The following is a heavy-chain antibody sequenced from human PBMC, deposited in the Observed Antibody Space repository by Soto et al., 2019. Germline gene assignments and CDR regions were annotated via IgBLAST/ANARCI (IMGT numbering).Heavy chain of an antibody. V-gene: IGHV4-34*01. CDR3: ARVERGTATTVVDAFDI. J-gene: IGHJ3*02. CDR2: MSHSGGT. CDR1: GGSVNSGNYY. D-gene: IGHD1-1*01. Sequence: QVQLQQWGAGLLKPSETLSLTCAVFGGSVNSGNYYWSWIRQPPGKGLEWIGEMSHSGGTHFNPSLKSRVTISVETSKNQSSLKISSVTAADTALYYCARVERGTATTVVDAFDIWGPGTMVTVSS.